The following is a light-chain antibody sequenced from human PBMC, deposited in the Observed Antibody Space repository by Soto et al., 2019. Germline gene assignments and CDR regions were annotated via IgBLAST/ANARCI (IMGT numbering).Light chain of an antibody. V-gene: IGKV1-5*03. CDR1: QSISSW. J-gene: IGKJ2*01. CDR2: KAS. Sequence: DIQMTQSPSTLSASVGDRVTITCRASQSISSWLAWYQQKPGRAPNLLIYKASTLESGLPSRFSGSGSGTEFTLTISSLQPDDFATYYCQQYDSYSYTFGQGTKLEIK. CDR3: QQYDSYSYT.